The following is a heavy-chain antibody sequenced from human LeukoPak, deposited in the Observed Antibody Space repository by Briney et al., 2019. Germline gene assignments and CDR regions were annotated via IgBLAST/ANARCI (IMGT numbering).Heavy chain of an antibody. D-gene: IGHD1-26*01. V-gene: IGHV3-9*01. CDR3: ARVGGTRDYYFYMDV. Sequence: GGSLRLSCPPSGFTFDDYAMHGVRQAPGKGLEGVSGINWDSGYIGYADYVKGRFTISRDNAKNSLYLQMSSLRAEDTALYYCARVGGTRDYYFYMDVWGKGTTVTVSS. CDR1: GFTFDDYA. J-gene: IGHJ6*03. CDR2: INWDSGYI.